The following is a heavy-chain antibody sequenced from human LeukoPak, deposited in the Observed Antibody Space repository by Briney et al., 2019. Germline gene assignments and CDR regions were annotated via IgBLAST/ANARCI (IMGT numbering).Heavy chain of an antibody. V-gene: IGHV4-59*02. CDR1: GGSVSDYY. J-gene: IGHJ6*03. CDR3: ARGQNVIAVAGTNYYYMDV. CDR2: IYYTGSS. D-gene: IGHD6-19*01. Sequence: PSETLSLTCTVSGGSVSDYYWSWIRQSPGKGLEWIGYIYYTGSSSYNPSLRSRVTISADTSKNQFSLKLSSVTAADTAVYYCARGQNVIAVAGTNYYYMDVWGKGTTVTVSS.